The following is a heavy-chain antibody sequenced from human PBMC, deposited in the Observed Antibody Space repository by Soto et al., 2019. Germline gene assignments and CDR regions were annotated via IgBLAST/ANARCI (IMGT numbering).Heavy chain of an antibody. CDR2: FIHGGSI. CDR3: ARSPLGYDYVRQTWREVGDSFDI. CDR1: GASLGGFH. J-gene: IGHJ3*02. V-gene: IGHV4-34*12. Sequence: KTSETLSLTCAIYGASLGGFHWTWLRQAPGKGLEWIGEFIHGGSIHYNPSLKSRVTFSLDTSKNQFSLQIMSVTAADTAVYYCARSPLGYDYVRQTWREVGDSFDIWGRGTLVTV. D-gene: IGHD3-16*01.